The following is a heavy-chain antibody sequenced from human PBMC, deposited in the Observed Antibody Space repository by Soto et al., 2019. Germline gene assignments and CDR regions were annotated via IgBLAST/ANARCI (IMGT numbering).Heavy chain of an antibody. V-gene: IGHV4-39*01. J-gene: IGHJ5*02. D-gene: IGHD1-26*01. Sequence: SETLSLTCTVSGGSISSSSYYWGWIRQPPGKGLEWIGSIYYSGSTYYNPSLKSRVTISVDTSKNQFSLKLSSVTAADTAVYYCARLLGGTNWFDPWGQGTLVTVSS. CDR1: GGSISSSSYY. CDR3: ARLLGGTNWFDP. CDR2: IYYSGST.